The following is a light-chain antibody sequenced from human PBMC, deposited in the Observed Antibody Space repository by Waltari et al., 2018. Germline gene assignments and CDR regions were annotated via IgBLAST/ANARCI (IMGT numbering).Light chain of an antibody. Sequence: QPVLTQQPSASASLGASVTLTCTLSSGYSNYKVDWYQQRPGKGPRFGMRVGTGGIVGSKGDGIPDRFSVLGSGLNRYLTIKNIQEEDESDYHCGADHGSGSNFVYVVFGGGTKLTVL. V-gene: IGLV9-49*01. CDR3: GADHGSGSNFVYVV. J-gene: IGLJ2*01. CDR1: SGYSNYK. CDR2: VGTGGIVG.